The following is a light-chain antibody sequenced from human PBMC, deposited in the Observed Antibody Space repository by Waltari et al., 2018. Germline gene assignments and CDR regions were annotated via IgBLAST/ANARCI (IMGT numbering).Light chain of an antibody. J-gene: IGKJ1*01. Sequence: EIVLTQSPGTLSLSPGERATLSCRASQSLRIYLAWYQQKPGQAPRLLIYHASTRATGIPDRFSGSGSGTDFGLTISRLEPEDFAVYYCQHYESLPVTFGQGTKVEIK. CDR3: QHYESLPVT. CDR2: HAS. V-gene: IGKV3-20*01. CDR1: QSLRIY.